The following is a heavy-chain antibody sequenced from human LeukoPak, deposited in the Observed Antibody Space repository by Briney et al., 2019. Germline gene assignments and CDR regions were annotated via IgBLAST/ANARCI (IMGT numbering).Heavy chain of an antibody. CDR1: GGSFSGYY. CDR3: ARVVTFGGVIVIPNPYYYYGMDV. V-gene: IGHV4-34*01. J-gene: IGHJ6*02. D-gene: IGHD3-16*02. Sequence: PSETLSLTCAVYGGSFSGYYWSWIRQPPGKGLEWLGEINHSGSTNYNPSLKSRVTISVDTSKNQFSLKLSSVTAADTAVYYCARVVTFGGVIVIPNPYYYYGMDVWGQGTTVTVSS. CDR2: INHSGST.